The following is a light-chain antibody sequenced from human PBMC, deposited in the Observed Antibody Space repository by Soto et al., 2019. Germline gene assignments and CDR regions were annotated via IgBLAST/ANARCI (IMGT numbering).Light chain of an antibody. CDR3: QQYGSSPPLT. Sequence: EIVLTQSPGTLSLSPGERATLSCRASQSVSSSYLAWYQQKPGQAPRLLIYGASSRATGIPEWFSGSGSGTDFTLTISRLEPEDFAVYYWQQYGSSPPLTFGGGTKVEIK. CDR1: QSVSSSY. V-gene: IGKV3-20*01. J-gene: IGKJ4*01. CDR2: GAS.